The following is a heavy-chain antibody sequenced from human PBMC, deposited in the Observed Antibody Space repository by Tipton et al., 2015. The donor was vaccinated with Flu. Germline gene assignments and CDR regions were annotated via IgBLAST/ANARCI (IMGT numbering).Heavy chain of an antibody. D-gene: IGHD6-25*01. CDR2: IYAGGGS. V-gene: IGHV3-53*01. J-gene: IGHJ6*02. Sequence: GSLRLSCAASGFTVSSKYMGWVRQAPGKGLQWVSVIYAGGGSYYANSVRGRFTISRDNSRDTVYLQMNSLRADDTAVYYCVRVAPAAQTYGMDVWGQGTTVTVSS. CDR1: GFTVSSKY. CDR3: VRVAPAAQTYGMDV.